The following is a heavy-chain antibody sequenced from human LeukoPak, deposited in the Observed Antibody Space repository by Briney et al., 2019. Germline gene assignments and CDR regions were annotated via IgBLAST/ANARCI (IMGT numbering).Heavy chain of an antibody. Sequence: PGGSLRLSCAASGFTVSSNYMSWVRQAPGKGLEWVSVIYSGGSTYYADSVKGRFTISRDNSKNTLHLQMNSLRAEDTAVYYCARENERETGIDYWGQGTLVTVSS. D-gene: IGHD1-1*01. CDR2: IYSGGST. J-gene: IGHJ4*02. V-gene: IGHV3-66*01. CDR3: ARENERETGIDY. CDR1: GFTVSSNY.